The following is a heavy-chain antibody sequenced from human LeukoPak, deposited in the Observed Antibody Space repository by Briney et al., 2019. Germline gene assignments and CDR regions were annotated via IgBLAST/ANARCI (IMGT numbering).Heavy chain of an antibody. V-gene: IGHV1-69*06. Sequence: ASVTVSCTASGGTFSSYAISWVRQAPGQGLEWMGGIIPIFGTANYAQKFQGRVTITADKSTSTAYMELSSLRSEDTAVYYCARALVVPAAMLEYYYGMDVWGKGTTVTVSS. D-gene: IGHD2-2*01. CDR2: IIPIFGTA. J-gene: IGHJ6*04. CDR1: GGTFSSYA. CDR3: ARALVVPAAMLEYYYGMDV.